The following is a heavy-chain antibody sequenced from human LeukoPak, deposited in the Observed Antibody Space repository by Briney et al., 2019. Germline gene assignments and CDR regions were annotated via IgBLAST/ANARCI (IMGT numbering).Heavy chain of an antibody. Sequence: GGSLRLSCAASGFTFRLYALSWVRQVPGKGLEWLSGITGSGDSTYYADSVKGRFTISRDNSKNTLYLQMNSLRAEDTAVYYCAKVRYDILTGYYDYWGQGTLVTVSS. CDR1: GFTFRLYA. CDR2: ITGSGDST. D-gene: IGHD3-9*01. CDR3: AKVRYDILTGYYDY. V-gene: IGHV3-23*01. J-gene: IGHJ4*02.